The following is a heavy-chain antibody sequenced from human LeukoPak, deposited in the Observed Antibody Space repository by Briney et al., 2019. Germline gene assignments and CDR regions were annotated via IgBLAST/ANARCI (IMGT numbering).Heavy chain of an antibody. CDR1: GGSINNYY. CDR3: ARSAIDAFDI. D-gene: IGHD6-25*01. CDR2: IYYSGST. Sequence: SETLSLTCNASGGSINNYYWSWIRQPPGKGLEWIGYIYYSGSTNYNPSLKSRVSISVDTSKNQFSLKLSSVTAADTAVYYCARSAIDAFDIWGQGTMVTVSS. J-gene: IGHJ3*02. V-gene: IGHV4-59*08.